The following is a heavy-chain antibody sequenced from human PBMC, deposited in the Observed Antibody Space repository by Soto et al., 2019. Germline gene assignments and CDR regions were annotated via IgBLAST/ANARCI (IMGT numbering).Heavy chain of an antibody. CDR1: GFTFSSYS. J-gene: IGHJ6*02. CDR2: ISSSSSYI. V-gene: IGHV3-21*01. Sequence: GGSLRLSCAASGFTFSSYSMNWVRQAPGKGLEWVSSISSSSSYIYYADSVKGRFTISRDNAKNSLYLQMKSLRAEDTAVYYCARDFPPDSSSWYPYYYGMAVWGQGTTVTVSS. CDR3: ARDFPPDSSSWYPYYYGMAV. D-gene: IGHD6-13*01.